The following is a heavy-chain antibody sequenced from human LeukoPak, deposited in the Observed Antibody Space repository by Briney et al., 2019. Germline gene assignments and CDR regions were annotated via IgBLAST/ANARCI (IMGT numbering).Heavy chain of an antibody. CDR1: GDTFSSYG. V-gene: IGHV1-69*06. Sequence: EASVKVSCKASGDTFSSYGISWVRQAPGQGLEWMGGIIPTFGTANYAQKFQGRVTITADISTNTAYMELTSLRYEDTAVFYCARDPLNRYGGNSRYYFDDWGQGTLVTISS. CDR2: IIPTFGTA. D-gene: IGHD4-23*01. CDR3: ARDPLNRYGGNSRYYFDD. J-gene: IGHJ4*02.